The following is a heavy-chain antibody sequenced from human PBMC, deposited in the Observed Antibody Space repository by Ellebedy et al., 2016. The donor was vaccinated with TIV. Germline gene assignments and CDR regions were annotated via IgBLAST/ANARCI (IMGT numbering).Heavy chain of an antibody. CDR1: GDSVSSNTAT. V-gene: IGHV6-1*01. J-gene: IGHJ4*02. Sequence: SQTLSLTCAISGDSVSSNTATWNWIRQSPSGGLEWLGRTYYRSKWNTDYAVSVKSRITINADTSKNHISLQLNSVTPEDTAVYYCARLDAIIDVKSLDYWGQGTLVTVSS. CDR2: TYYRSKWNT. D-gene: IGHD3-10*01. CDR3: ARLDAIIDVKSLDY.